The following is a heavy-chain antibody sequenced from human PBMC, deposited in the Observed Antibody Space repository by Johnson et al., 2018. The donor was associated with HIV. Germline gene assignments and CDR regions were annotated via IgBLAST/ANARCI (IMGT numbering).Heavy chain of an antibody. Sequence: QVQLVESGGGVVQPGGSLRLSFAASGFTFCSYGMHWFRQAPVKGLEWVPFIRYDGSNKYYAASVKGRFTISRDNSKNTLYLQMNSLRAEDTAVYYCAKEAADDAFDIWGQGTMVTVSS. D-gene: IGHD6-25*01. CDR3: AKEAADDAFDI. CDR2: IRYDGSNK. CDR1: GFTFCSYG. V-gene: IGHV3-30*02. J-gene: IGHJ3*02.